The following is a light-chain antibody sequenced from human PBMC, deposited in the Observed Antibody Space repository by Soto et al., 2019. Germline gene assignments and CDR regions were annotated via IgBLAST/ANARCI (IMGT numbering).Light chain of an antibody. CDR2: DVS. CDR1: SSDVGGFNY. V-gene: IGLV2-14*01. CDR3: SSYTSSSTLGYV. J-gene: IGLJ1*01. Sequence: QSALTQPASVSGSPGQSITISCTGTSSDVGGFNYVSWYQQHPGKAPKVMIYDVSNRPSGVSNRFSGSKSGNTASLTISGLQAEDEADYYCSSYTSSSTLGYVFGTGTRSPS.